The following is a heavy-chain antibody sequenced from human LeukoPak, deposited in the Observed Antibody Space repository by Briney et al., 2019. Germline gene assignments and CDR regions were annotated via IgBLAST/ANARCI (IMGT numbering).Heavy chain of an antibody. Sequence: GRSLRLSCAASGFTFSSYGMHWVRQAPGKGLEWVAVIWYGGSNKYYADSVKGRFTISRDNSKNTLYLQMNSLRAEDTAVYYCAKGDIGYCSSTSCPRGGDAFDIWGQGTMVTVSS. CDR1: GFTFSSYG. J-gene: IGHJ3*02. D-gene: IGHD2-2*01. CDR3: AKGDIGYCSSTSCPRGGDAFDI. V-gene: IGHV3-30*18. CDR2: IWYGGSNK.